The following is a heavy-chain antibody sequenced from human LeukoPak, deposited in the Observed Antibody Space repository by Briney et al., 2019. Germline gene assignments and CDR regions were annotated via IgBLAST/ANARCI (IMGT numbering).Heavy chain of an antibody. V-gene: IGHV3-15*01. CDR3: TTDKVRASRSGYYFYYYYMDV. CDR1: GFTFSNAW. D-gene: IGHD3-3*01. J-gene: IGHJ6*03. CDR2: IKSKTDGGTT. Sequence: GGSLRLSCAASGFTFSNAWMSWVRQAPGKGLEWVGRIKSKTDGGTTDYAAPVKGRFTISRDDSKNTLYLQMNSLKTEDTAVYYCTTDKVRASRSGYYFYYYYMDVWGKGTTVTVSS.